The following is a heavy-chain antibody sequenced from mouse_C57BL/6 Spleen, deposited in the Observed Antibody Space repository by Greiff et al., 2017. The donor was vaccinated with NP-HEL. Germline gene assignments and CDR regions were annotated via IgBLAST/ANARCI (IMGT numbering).Heavy chain of an antibody. V-gene: IGHV5-9-1*02. CDR2: ISSGGDYI. D-gene: IGHD2-3*01. Sequence: EVMLVESGEGLVKPGGSLKLSCAASGFTFSSYAMSWVRQTPEKRLEWVAYISSGGDYIYYADTVKGRFTISRDNARNTLYLQMSILKSEDTAMYYCTRDGYHYAMDYWGQGTSVTVSS. CDR1: GFTFSSYA. J-gene: IGHJ4*01. CDR3: TRDGYHYAMDY.